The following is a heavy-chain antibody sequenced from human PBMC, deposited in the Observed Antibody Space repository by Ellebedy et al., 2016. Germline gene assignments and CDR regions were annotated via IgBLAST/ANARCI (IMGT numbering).Heavy chain of an antibody. CDR1: GFTFSSYA. Sequence: GGSLRLSXAASGFTFSSYAMHWVRQAPGKGLEWVAIISRDGTNKYFADSVKGRFTISRDNSKNTLYLQMNSLKVEDTAVYYCARERCESNGYCNHDAFDIWGQGTMVTVSS. V-gene: IGHV3-30-3*01. CDR3: ARERCESNGYCNHDAFDI. J-gene: IGHJ3*02. D-gene: IGHD3-22*01. CDR2: ISRDGTNK.